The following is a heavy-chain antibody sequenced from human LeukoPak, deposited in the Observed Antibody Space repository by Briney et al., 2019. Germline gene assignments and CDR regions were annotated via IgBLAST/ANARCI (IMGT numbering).Heavy chain of an antibody. D-gene: IGHD4-17*01. J-gene: IGHJ6*02. V-gene: IGHV4-34*01. CDR1: GGSFSGYY. CDR3: ARGPPTVTYYYYYGMDV. CDR2: INHSGST. Sequence: KPSETLSLTCAVYGGSFSGYYWSWIRQPPGKGLEWIGEINHSGSTNYNPSLKSRVTISVDTSKNQFSLKLSSVTAADTAVYYCARGPPTVTYYYYYGMDVWGQGTTVTVSS.